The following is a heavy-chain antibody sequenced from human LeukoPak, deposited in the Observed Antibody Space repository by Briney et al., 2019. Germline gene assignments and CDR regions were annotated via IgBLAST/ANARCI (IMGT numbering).Heavy chain of an antibody. V-gene: IGHV3-49*03. CDR3: SRPYDSSGYYYYFDY. D-gene: IGHD3-22*01. CDR2: VRRKAYGRTT. CDR1: GFTFGDYA. J-gene: IGHJ4*02. Sequence: GGSLRLSCIASGFTFGDYAMCWFRQAPGKGLEWVSFVRRKAYGRTTEYAASVKGRFTSSRDDSNRIAHLQMNSPKTEDTAVYYCSRPYDSSGYYYYFDYWGQGTLVTVSS.